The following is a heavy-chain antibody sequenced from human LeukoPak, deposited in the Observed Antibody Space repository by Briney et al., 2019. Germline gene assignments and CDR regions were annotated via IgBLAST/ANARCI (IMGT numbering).Heavy chain of an antibody. CDR1: GGSISSYY. CDR3: ARAPGGNSYDAFDI. J-gene: IGHJ3*02. V-gene: IGHV4-59*01. D-gene: IGHD4-23*01. CDR2: IYYSGST. Sequence: TPSETLSLTCTVCGGSISSYYWSWIRQPPGKGLEGSGYIYYSGSTNYNPSLKSRVTISVDTSKNQFSLKLSSVTAADTAVYYCARAPGGNSYDAFDIWGQGTMVTVSS.